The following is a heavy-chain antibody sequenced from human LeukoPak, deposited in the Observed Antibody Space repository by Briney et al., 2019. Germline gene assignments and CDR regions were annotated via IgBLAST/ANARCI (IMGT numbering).Heavy chain of an antibody. J-gene: IGHJ4*02. D-gene: IGHD5-12*01. V-gene: IGHV3-9*01. CDR3: AKGAHIVATDTYYFDY. CDR2: ISWNSGSI. CDR1: GFTFGDYA. Sequence: GGSLRLSCAASGFTFGDYAMHRVQQAPGKGLEWVSGISWNSGSIGYADSVKGRFTISRDNAKNSLYLQMNSLRAEDTALYYCAKGAHIVATDTYYFDYWGQGTLVTVSS.